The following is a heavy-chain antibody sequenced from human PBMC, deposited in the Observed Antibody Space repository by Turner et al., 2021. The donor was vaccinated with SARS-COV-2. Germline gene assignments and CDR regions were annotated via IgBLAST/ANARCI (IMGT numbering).Heavy chain of an antibody. CDR2: IVPTFSRT. V-gene: IGHV1-69*04. J-gene: IGHJ4*02. Sequence: VQLVQSGAEVKKPWSSVKVSCKASGDTFRNYAINWVRQAPGQGLEWMGRIVPTFSRTNYAQDFQGRVTITADKSSNTLNMELSSLRSDDTAVYYCAREGSALDYWGQGTLVTVSS. CDR1: GDTFRNYA. CDR3: AREGSALDY.